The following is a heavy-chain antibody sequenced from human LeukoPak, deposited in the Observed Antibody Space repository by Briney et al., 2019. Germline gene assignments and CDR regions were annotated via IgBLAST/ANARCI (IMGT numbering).Heavy chain of an antibody. CDR3: ARDPAYYGSGSYYWGIDY. CDR2: IYYSGST. J-gene: IGHJ4*02. CDR1: GGSTSSYY. Sequence: SETLSLTCTVSGGSTSSYYWSWIRQPPGKGLEWIGYIYYSGSTYYNPSLKSRVTISADTSKNQFSLKLSSVTAADTAVYYCARDPAYYGSGSYYWGIDYWGQGTLVTVSS. D-gene: IGHD3-10*01. V-gene: IGHV4-59*12.